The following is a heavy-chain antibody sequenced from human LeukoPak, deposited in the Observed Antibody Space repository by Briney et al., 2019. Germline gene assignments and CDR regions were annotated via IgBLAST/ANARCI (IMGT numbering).Heavy chain of an antibody. V-gene: IGHV4-59*01. D-gene: IGHD6-6*01. J-gene: IGHJ4*02. CDR2: IYYSGNT. CDR1: GGSISGDY. Sequence: SSETLSITCTVSGGSISGDYWSWIRQPPGKGLEWIGYIYYSGNTNYNPSLKSRVTISVDTSKNQFSLNLSSVTAADTAVYYCARSLLAARPDLVYWGQGTLVTVSS. CDR3: ARSLLAARPDLVY.